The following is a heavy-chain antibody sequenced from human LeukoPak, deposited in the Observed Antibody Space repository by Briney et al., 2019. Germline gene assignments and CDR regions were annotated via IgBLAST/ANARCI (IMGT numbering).Heavy chain of an antibody. V-gene: IGHV3-7*05. CDR3: ARDFGPHDY. J-gene: IGHJ4*02. CDR1: GFTFSSHW. Sequence: PGGSLRLSCAASGFTFSSHWMRWVRQAPGKGLEWVANIKQDGSEKYYVDSVGGRFTISRDNAKNSLSLQMNSMRAEDTAVYFCARDFGPHDYWGQGTLVTVSS. D-gene: IGHD3-10*01. CDR2: IKQDGSEK.